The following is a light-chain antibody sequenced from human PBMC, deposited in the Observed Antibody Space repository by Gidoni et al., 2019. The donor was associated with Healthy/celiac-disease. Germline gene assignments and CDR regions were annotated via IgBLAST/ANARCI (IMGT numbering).Light chain of an antibody. CDR2: SNN. CDR3: AAWDDSLNVL. V-gene: IGLV1-44*01. CDR1: SSNIGSNT. Sequence: QSVLTQPPSASGTPGQRVTISCSGSSSNIGSNTVNGYQQLPGTAPKLLIYSNNQRPSGVPDRFSGSKSGTSASLAISGLQSEDEADYYCAAWDDSLNVLFGTGTKVTVL. J-gene: IGLJ1*01.